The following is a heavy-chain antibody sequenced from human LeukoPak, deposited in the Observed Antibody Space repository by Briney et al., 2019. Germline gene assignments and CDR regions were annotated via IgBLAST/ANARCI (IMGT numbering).Heavy chain of an antibody. CDR1: GGTFSSYA. J-gene: IGHJ4*02. D-gene: IGHD5-18*01. CDR2: IIPIFGTA. V-gene: IGHV1-69*06. Sequence: GASVKVSCKASGGTFSSYAISWVRQAPGQGLEWMGGIIPIFGTANYAQKFQGRVTITADKSTSTAYMELSSLRSEDTAVYYCARDPPVVDTAMVSEDYWGQGTLVTVSS. CDR3: ARDPPVVDTAMVSEDY.